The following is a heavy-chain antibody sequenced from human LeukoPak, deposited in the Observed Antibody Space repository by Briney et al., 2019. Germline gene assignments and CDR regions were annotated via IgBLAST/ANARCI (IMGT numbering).Heavy chain of an antibody. D-gene: IGHD6-19*01. V-gene: IGHV4-61*02. CDR1: GGSISSGGYY. J-gene: IGHJ4*02. CDR3: ARGPLNGWYATYYFDY. Sequence: TSETLSLTCTVSGGSISSGGYYWSWIRQPAGKGLEWIGRIYTSGNTNYNPSLKSRVTISVDTSKNQFSLKLSSVTAADTAVYYCARGPLNGWYATYYFDYWGQGTLVTVSS. CDR2: IYTSGNT.